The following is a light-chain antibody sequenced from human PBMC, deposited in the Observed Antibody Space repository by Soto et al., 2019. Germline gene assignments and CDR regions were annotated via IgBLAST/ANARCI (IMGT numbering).Light chain of an antibody. Sequence: EIVMTQSPATLSVSPGERATLSGRASRSVSILLAWYQPTPGQAPRLLIHGATSRATGIPDRFSGSGSGTEFTLTINSLESEDFAVYYCQQYDNWPRTFGQGTKLDIK. J-gene: IGKJ1*01. CDR2: GAT. V-gene: IGKV3-15*01. CDR3: QQYDNWPRT. CDR1: RSVSIL.